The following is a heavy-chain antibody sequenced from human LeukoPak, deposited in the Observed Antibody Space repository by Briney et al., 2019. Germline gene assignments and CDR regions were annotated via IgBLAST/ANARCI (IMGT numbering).Heavy chain of an antibody. CDR3: ARGGYYGSGNDFRFDP. D-gene: IGHD3-10*01. CDR2: IYHSGST. CDR1: GGSISRSNW. Sequence: SETLSLTCAVSGGSISRSNWWSWVRQPPGKGLEWIGEIYHSGSTNYNPSLKSRVTISVDTSKSQFSLKLSSVTAADTAIYYCARGGYYGSGNDFRFDPWGQGTLVTVSS. J-gene: IGHJ5*02. V-gene: IGHV4-4*02.